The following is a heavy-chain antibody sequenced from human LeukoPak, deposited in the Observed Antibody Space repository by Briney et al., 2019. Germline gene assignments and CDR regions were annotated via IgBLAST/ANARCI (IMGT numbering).Heavy chain of an antibody. Sequence: SETLSLTCTVSGGSISSYSWSWIRQPPGKGLEWIGYIHYNGSPNYNPSLTSRVTISVDTSKNQFSRKLSSVTAADTAVYYCARGGVTIFGVATPTNWFDPWGQGTLVTVSS. V-gene: IGHV4-59*01. D-gene: IGHD3-3*01. CDR1: GGSISSYS. CDR2: IHYNGSP. CDR3: ARGGVTIFGVATPTNWFDP. J-gene: IGHJ5*02.